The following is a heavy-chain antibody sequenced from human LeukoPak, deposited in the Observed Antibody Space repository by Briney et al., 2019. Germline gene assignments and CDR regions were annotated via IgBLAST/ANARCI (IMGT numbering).Heavy chain of an antibody. CDR3: ARGGQQLVQDYFDY. J-gene: IGHJ4*02. CDR2: ISYDGSNK. D-gene: IGHD6-13*01. Sequence: GGSLRLSCAASGFTFSSYAMHWVRQAPGKGLEWVAVISYDGSNKYYADSVKGRFTISRDNSKNTLYLQMNSLRAEDTAVYYCARGGQQLVQDYFDYWGQGTLVTVSS. CDR1: GFTFSSYA. V-gene: IGHV3-30-3*01.